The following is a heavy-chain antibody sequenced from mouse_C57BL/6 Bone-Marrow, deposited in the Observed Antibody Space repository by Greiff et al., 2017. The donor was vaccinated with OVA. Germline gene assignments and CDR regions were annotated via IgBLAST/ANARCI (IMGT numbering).Heavy chain of an antibody. CDR3: ARKPPYTHGAMDY. D-gene: IGHD2-10*01. Sequence: VQLQQSGPELVKPGASVKISCKASCYAFSSSWMNWVKQRPGKGLEWIGRIYPGDGDTNYNGKFKGKATLTADKSSSTAYMQLSSLTSEDSAVYFCARKPPYTHGAMDYWGQGTSVTVSS. J-gene: IGHJ4*01. CDR2: IYPGDGDT. CDR1: CYAFSSSW. V-gene: IGHV1-82*01.